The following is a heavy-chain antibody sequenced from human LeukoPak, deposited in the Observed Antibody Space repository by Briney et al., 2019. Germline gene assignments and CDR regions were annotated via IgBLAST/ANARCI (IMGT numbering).Heavy chain of an antibody. Sequence: GGSLRLSCAASGFTFSSYGMHWVRQAPGKGLEWVAVIWYDGSNKYYADSVKGRFTISRDNSKNTLYLQMNSLRAEDTAVYYCARGAGYSSSGFDYWGQGTLVTVS. CDR3: ARGAGYSSSGFDY. J-gene: IGHJ4*02. CDR2: IWYDGSNK. V-gene: IGHV3-33*01. CDR1: GFTFSSYG. D-gene: IGHD6-13*01.